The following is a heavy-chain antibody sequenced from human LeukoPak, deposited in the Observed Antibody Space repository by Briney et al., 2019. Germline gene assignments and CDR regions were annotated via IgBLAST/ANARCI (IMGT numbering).Heavy chain of an antibody. D-gene: IGHD3-16*01. CDR1: GYTFTAYG. CDR2: ISGYNGNT. V-gene: IGHV1-18*01. J-gene: IGHJ5*02. Sequence: ASVKVSCKASGYTFTAYGIGWVRQAPGQGLEWMGWISGYNGNTNYAQKFQGRVTMATDTSTSTAYMELRSLRSDDTAVYYCARTSHESVLYWSDPWGQGTLVNVSS. CDR3: ARTSHESVLYWSDP.